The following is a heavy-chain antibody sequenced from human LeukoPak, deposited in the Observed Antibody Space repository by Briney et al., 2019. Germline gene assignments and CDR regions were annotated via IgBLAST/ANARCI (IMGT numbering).Heavy chain of an antibody. CDR3: ARHSESSGYYSHDAFDI. CDR2: IQPRDSDT. V-gene: IGHV5-51*01. CDR1: GYIFTNYW. Sequence: GESLKISCKASGYIFTNYWIGWVRQMPGKGLEWMGIIQPRDSDTRYSPSFQGRVTFSADKSINTAYLQWSSLKASDTAMYYCARHSESSGYYSHDAFDIWGPGTVVTVSS. J-gene: IGHJ3*02. D-gene: IGHD3-22*01.